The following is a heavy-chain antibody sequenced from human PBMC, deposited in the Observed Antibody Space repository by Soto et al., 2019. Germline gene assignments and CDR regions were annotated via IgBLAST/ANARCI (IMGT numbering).Heavy chain of an antibody. CDR2: IYSGGRH. D-gene: IGHD6-13*01. CDR3: ARGSSRWDY. CDR1: GGSISSFY. Sequence: PSETLSLTCTVSGGSISSFYWSWIRQPAGKGLEWIGRIYSGGRHNYNPSLKSRVTMSVDTSKNQFSLRLSSVTAADTAMYYCARGSSRWDYWGQGTLVTVSS. J-gene: IGHJ4*02. V-gene: IGHV4-4*07.